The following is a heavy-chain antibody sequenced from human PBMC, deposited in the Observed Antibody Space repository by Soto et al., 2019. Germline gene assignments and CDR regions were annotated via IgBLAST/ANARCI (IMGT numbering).Heavy chain of an antibody. CDR1: GGSFSGYY. CDR3: ARWRWAAGYYYYGMDV. Sequence: QVQLQQWGAGLLKPSETLSLTCAVYGGSFSGYYWSWIRQPPGKGLEWIGEINHSGSTNYNPSLKSRVTISVDTSKNQFSLKLSSVTAAATAVYYCARWRWAAGYYYYGMDVWGQGTTVTVSS. J-gene: IGHJ6*02. CDR2: INHSGST. V-gene: IGHV4-34*01. D-gene: IGHD1-26*01.